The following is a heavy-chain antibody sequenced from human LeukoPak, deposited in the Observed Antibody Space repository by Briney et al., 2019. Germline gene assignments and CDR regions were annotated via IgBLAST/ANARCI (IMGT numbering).Heavy chain of an antibody. CDR2: VSADGAKS. CDR3: AKEIDTLGTNAFDI. Sequence: PGGSLRLSCAASGFTFSSYTMNWVRQAPGKGLEWVSLVSADGAKSYYAEPVRGRFTISRDNSKNSLYLQMNTLRSEDTAFYYCAKEIDTLGTNAFDIWGHGTLVTVSS. D-gene: IGHD2-15*01. J-gene: IGHJ3*02. CDR1: GFTFSSYT. V-gene: IGHV3-43*02.